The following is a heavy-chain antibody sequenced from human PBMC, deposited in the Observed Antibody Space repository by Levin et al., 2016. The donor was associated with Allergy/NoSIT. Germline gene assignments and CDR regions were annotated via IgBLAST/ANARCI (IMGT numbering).Heavy chain of an antibody. Sequence: GGSLRLSCAASGFTFSDYYMSWIRQAPGKGLEWVSYISSSSSYTNYADSVKGRFTISRDNAKNSLYLQMNSLRAEDTAVYYCARVDTAMVRIFDYWGQGTLVTVSS. CDR1: GFTFSDYY. CDR2: ISSSSSYT. V-gene: IGHV3-11*06. D-gene: IGHD5-18*01. CDR3: ARVDTAMVRIFDY. J-gene: IGHJ4*02.